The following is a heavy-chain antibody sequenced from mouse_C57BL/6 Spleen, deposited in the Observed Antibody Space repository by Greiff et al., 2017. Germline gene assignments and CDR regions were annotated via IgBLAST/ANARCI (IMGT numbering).Heavy chain of an antibody. CDR1: GFTFSSYT. D-gene: IGHD1-1*01. CDR2: ISGGGGNT. Sequence: EVHLVESGGGLVKPGGSLKLSCAASGFTFSSYTMSWVRQTPEKRLEWVATISGGGGNTYYPDSVKGRFTISRDNAKNTLYLQMSSLRSEDTALYYCASPYYGSSYGWCAYWGQGTLVTVSA. CDR3: ASPYYGSSYGWCAY. J-gene: IGHJ3*01. V-gene: IGHV5-9*01.